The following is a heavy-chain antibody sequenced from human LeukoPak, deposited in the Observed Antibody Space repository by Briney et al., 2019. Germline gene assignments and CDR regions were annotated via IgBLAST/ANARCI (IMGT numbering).Heavy chain of an antibody. CDR2: INPNSGGT. J-gene: IGHJ3*02. D-gene: IGHD1-7*01. Sequence: VASVKVSCKASGYTFTGYYMHWVRQAPGQGLEWMGWINPNSGGTNYAQKFQGRVTMTRDTSISTAYMELSRLRSDDTAVYYCARDWNYVNDDFDIWGQGTMVTVSS. V-gene: IGHV1-2*02. CDR1: GYTFTGYY. CDR3: ARDWNYVNDDFDI.